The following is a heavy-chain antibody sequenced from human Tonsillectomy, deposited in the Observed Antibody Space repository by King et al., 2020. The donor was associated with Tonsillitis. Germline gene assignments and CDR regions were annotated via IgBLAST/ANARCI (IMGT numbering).Heavy chain of an antibody. CDR3: AKDEWELQSYFDY. CDR1: GFTFNSYG. V-gene: IGHV3-30*02. CDR2: IRDDRSNK. J-gene: IGHJ4*02. Sequence: VQLVESGGGVVQPGGSLRLSCVASGFTFNSYGMHWVRQAPGKGLEWVSFIRDDRSNKNYLDSVKGRFTISRDNSKNTLYLQMNSLRIEDTAVYYCAKDEWELQSYFDYWGQGTLVTISS. D-gene: IGHD1-26*01.